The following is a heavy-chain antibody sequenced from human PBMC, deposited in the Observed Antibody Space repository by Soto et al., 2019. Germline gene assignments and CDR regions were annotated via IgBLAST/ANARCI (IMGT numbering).Heavy chain of an antibody. CDR3: ARVWGGRAFDI. V-gene: IGHV1-69*02. CDR1: GGTFSSYT. CDR2: IIPILGIA. D-gene: IGHD3-16*01. J-gene: IGHJ3*02. Sequence: GASVKVSCKASGGTFSSYTISWVRQAPGQGLEWMGRIIPILGIANYAQKFQGRVTITADKSTSTAYMELSSLRSEDTAVYYCARVWGGRAFDIWGQGTMVTVSS.